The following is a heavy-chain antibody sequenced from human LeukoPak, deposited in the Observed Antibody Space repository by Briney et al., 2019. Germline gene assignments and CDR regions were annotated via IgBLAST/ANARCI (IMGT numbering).Heavy chain of an antibody. J-gene: IGHJ4*02. CDR3: ARVFRGVIDYFDY. Sequence: ASVKVSCKASGYTFTSYDINWVRQATGQGLEWMGWINPNSGGTNYAQKFQGRVTMTRDTSISTAYMELSRLRSDDTAVYYCARVFRGVIDYFDYWGQGTLVTVSS. D-gene: IGHD3-16*02. V-gene: IGHV1-2*02. CDR1: GYTFTSYD. CDR2: INPNSGGT.